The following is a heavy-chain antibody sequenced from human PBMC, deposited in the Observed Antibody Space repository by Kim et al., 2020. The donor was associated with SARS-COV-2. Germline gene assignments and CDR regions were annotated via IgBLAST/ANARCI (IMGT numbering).Heavy chain of an antibody. J-gene: IGHJ2*01. V-gene: IGHV4-39*01. CDR1: GGSISSSSYY. Sequence: SETLSLTCTVSGGSISSSSYYWGWIRQPPGKGLEWIGTIFYSGTTYYNPSRKSRVTIFVDTSKNQFSLKLRSVTAADTAVYYCARTTTVTSPGWYFDLWGRGTLVTVSS. CDR2: IFYSGTT. D-gene: IGHD4-17*01. CDR3: ARTTTVTSPGWYFDL.